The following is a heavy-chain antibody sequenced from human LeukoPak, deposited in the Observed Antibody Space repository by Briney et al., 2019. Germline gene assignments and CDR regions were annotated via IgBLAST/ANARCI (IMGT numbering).Heavy chain of an antibody. V-gene: IGHV3-30-3*01. Sequence: GRSLRLSCAASGFTFSSYAMHWVRQAPGKGLEWVAVISYDGSNKYYADSVKGRFTISRDNSKNTLYLQMNSLRAEDTAVYYCARAYIQFLYSSGWFDYWGQGTLVTVSS. D-gene: IGHD6-19*01. CDR3: ARAYIQFLYSSGWFDY. J-gene: IGHJ5*01. CDR1: GFTFSSYA. CDR2: ISYDGSNK.